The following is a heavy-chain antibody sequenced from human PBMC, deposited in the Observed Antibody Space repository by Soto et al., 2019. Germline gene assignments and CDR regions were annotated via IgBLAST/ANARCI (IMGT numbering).Heavy chain of an antibody. J-gene: IGHJ6*02. Sequence: QVQLVESGGGVVQPGGSLRLSCTTSGFTFNTYGMHWVRQAPGKGLEWVAIIWYDGSNKYYADSVKGRFTISRDNSKNTLYLQMNSLRAEDTALYYCARADCTGAYCYSWPFNYGGDVCGQGTTVTVSS. CDR3: ARADCTGAYCYSWPFNYGGDV. CDR2: IWYDGSNK. V-gene: IGHV3-33*08. D-gene: IGHD2-15*01. CDR1: GFTFNTYG.